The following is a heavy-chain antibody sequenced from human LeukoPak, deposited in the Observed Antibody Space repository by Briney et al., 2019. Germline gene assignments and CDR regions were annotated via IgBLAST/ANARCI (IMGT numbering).Heavy chain of an antibody. CDR2: IYYSGST. CDR3: ARGPSIAAAGRWFDP. D-gene: IGHD6-13*01. J-gene: IGHJ5*02. Sequence: TSETLSLTCTVSGGSISSYYWSWIRQPPGKGLEWIGYIYYSGSTNYNPSLKSRVTISVDTSKNQFSLKLSSVTAADTAVYYCARGPSIAAAGRWFDPWGQGTLVTVSS. V-gene: IGHV4-59*01. CDR1: GGSISSYY.